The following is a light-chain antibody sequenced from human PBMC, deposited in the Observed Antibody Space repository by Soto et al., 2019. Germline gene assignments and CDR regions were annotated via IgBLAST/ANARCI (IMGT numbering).Light chain of an antibody. J-gene: IGKJ1*01. CDR2: DAS. CDR1: QSISSW. CDR3: QQYNSYSGT. V-gene: IGKV1-5*01. Sequence: DIQMTQSPSTLSASVGDRVTITCRASQSISSWLAWYQQKPGKAPKLLIYDASSLESGVPSRFSGSGSGTEFTLTISSLQTDDFATYYCQQYNSYSGTCGQGTKVEIK.